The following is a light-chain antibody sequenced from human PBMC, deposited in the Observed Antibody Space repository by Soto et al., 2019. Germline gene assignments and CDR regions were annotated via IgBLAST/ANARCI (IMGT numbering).Light chain of an antibody. V-gene: IGKV3-20*01. CDR3: QQYGSAPGT. Sequence: EILLTQSPGTLSLSPGERATLSCRASQGFSSNYLAWYQQKPGQAPRLLLYAASTRATGIPDRFSGSGSGTDFTLTISRLEPDDFAVYYCQQYGSAPGTFGQGTKVEVK. J-gene: IGKJ1*01. CDR1: QGFSSNY. CDR2: AAS.